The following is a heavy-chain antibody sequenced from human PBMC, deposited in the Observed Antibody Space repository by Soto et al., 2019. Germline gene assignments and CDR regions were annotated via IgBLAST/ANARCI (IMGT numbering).Heavy chain of an antibody. CDR1: GGSISSYY. D-gene: IGHD6-13*01. V-gene: IGHV4-59*01. Sequence: SETLSLTCTVSGGSISSYYWSWIRQPPGKGLEWIGYIYYSGSTNYNPSLKSRVTISVDTSKNQFSLKLSSVTAADTAVYYCARKAAAGRSRWFDPWGQGTLVTVSS. CDR2: IYYSGST. CDR3: ARKAAAGRSRWFDP. J-gene: IGHJ5*02.